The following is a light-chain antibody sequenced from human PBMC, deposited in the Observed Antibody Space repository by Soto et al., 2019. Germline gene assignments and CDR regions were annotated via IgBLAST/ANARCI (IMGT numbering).Light chain of an antibody. CDR2: EVT. CDR3: SSYTSNSTWV. Sequence: QSALTQPASVSGSPGQSITISCTGTSSDVGGYDYVSWYQHHPGKAPKVMIYEVTNRPSGVSDRFSGSKSGNTASLTISGLQAEDESDYYCSSYTSNSTWVFGGGTKVTVL. V-gene: IGLV2-14*01. J-gene: IGLJ2*01. CDR1: SSDVGGYDY.